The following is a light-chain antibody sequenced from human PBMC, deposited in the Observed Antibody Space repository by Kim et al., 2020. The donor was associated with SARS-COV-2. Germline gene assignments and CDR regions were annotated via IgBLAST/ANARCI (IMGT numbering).Light chain of an antibody. Sequence: ALGQTVRFTCQGDSLGGYYASWYQQMPGQAPVLVIYGKNNRPSGIPDRFSGSSSGNTASLTITGAQAEDEADYYCNSRDSSGNHVVFGGGTQLTVL. CDR2: GKN. CDR3: NSRDSSGNHVV. V-gene: IGLV3-19*01. CDR1: SLGGYY. J-gene: IGLJ2*01.